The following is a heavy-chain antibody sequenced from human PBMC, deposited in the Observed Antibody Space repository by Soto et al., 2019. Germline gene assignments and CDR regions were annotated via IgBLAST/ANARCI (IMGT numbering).Heavy chain of an antibody. CDR3: ARSVGAALSDY. J-gene: IGHJ4*02. Sequence: QVQLVQSGAEVKKPGASVKVSCKASGYTFTSYAMNWVRQAPGQRLEWMGWINAGNGNTKYSKKFQGRVTITRDTSAITACMGLSSLRSEDTAVYYCARSVGAALSDYWGQGTLVTVSS. CDR2: INAGNGNT. V-gene: IGHV1-3*01. D-gene: IGHD1-26*01. CDR1: GYTFTSYA.